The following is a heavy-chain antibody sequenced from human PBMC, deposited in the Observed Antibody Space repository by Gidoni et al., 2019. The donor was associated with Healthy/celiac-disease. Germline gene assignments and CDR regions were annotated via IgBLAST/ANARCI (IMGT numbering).Heavy chain of an antibody. V-gene: IGHV1-18*01. D-gene: IGHD6-6*01. J-gene: IGHJ6*02. CDR2: ISAYNGNT. CDR3: ARDVSSIAAHGYYYGMDV. Sequence: QVQLVQSGAEVTKPGASVKVSCKASGYTFTSYGISWVRPAPGQGLEWMGWISAYNGNTNYAQKLQGRVTMTTDTSTSTAYMELRSLRSDDTAVYYCARDVSSIAAHGYYYGMDVWGQGTTVTVSS. CDR1: GYTFTSYG.